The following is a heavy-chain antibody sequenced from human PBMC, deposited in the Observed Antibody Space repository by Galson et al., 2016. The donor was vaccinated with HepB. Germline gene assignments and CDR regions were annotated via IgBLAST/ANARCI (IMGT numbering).Heavy chain of an antibody. CDR1: GGIFSSYA. CDR3: ARSQIVATFTGFAY. V-gene: IGHV1-69*13. J-gene: IGHJ4*02. D-gene: IGHD5-12*01. Sequence: SVKVSCKASGGIFSSYAMSWVRQAPGHGLEWMGGIIRMFGTVNYARKFQGRVTISADDSASTVYMELSGLRSDDTAVYYCARSQIVATFTGFAYWDQGTRVTVSP. CDR2: IIRMFGTV.